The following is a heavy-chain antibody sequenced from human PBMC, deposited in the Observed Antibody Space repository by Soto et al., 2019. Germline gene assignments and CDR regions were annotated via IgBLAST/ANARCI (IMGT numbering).Heavy chain of an antibody. Sequence: EVQLLESGGGLVQTGGSLRLSCAASGFTFSSYAMNWVRQAPGKGLEWVSGISGSGGSTYYADSVKGRFTISRDNAENTLYLQMNSLRAEDTAVYYCAKANACGGFNGMDDWGQGTTVTVSS. CDR1: GFTFSSYA. CDR2: ISGSGGST. CDR3: AKANACGGFNGMDD. V-gene: IGHV3-23*01. D-gene: IGHD1-26*01. J-gene: IGHJ6*02.